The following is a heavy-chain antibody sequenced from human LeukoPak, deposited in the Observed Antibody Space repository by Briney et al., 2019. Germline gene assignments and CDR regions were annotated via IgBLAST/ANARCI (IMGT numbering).Heavy chain of an antibody. V-gene: IGHV1-69*04. CDR2: IIPILGIA. J-gene: IGHJ4*02. CDR1: GGTFSSYT. Sequence: SVKVSCKASGGTFSSYTISWVRQAPGQGFEWMGRIIPILGIANYAQKFQGRVTITADKSTSTAYMELSSLRSEDTAVYYCARDLLAEYYYGSGSYSLGYWGQGTLVTVSS. D-gene: IGHD3-10*01. CDR3: ARDLLAEYYYGSGSYSLGY.